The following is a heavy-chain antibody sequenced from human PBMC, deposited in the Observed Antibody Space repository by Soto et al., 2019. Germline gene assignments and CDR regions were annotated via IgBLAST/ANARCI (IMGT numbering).Heavy chain of an antibody. CDR1: GFTFSTYA. CDR3: AKERNAFDV. V-gene: IGHV3-30*18. CDR2: IGNDAGYK. Sequence: GGSLRLSCAASGFTFSTYAMHWVRQAPGEGLEWVAVIGNDAGYKYYADSVKGRFTISRDNSKDTLYLQMNSLRAEDTAVYYCAKERNAFDVWGQRTMVTVSS. J-gene: IGHJ3*01.